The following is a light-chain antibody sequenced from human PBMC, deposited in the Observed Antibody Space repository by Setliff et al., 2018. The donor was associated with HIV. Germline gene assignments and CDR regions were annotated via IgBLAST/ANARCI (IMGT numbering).Light chain of an antibody. J-gene: IGLJ1*01. CDR2: EVT. V-gene: IGLV2-23*02. CDR3: YSYAGSSNDNSV. CDR1: RSDVGSYDL. Sequence: QSALTQPASVPGSPGQSITISCTGSRSDVGSYDLVSWYQQHPGKAPKLIIYEVTKRPSGVSNRFSASKSGDTASLTIFGLQAEDEGDYYCYSYAGSSNDNSVFGSGTKVTVL.